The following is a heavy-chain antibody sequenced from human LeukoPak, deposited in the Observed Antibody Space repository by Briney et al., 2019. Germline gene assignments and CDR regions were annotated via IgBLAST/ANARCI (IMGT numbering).Heavy chain of an antibody. J-gene: IGHJ6*02. V-gene: IGHV1-2*02. Sequence: ASVKVSCKASGYTFTGYYMHWVRQALGQGLEWMGWINPKSGGTNNAQKIHGRVTMTRDTSISTAYMELSRLRSDDTAVYYCARDGWFGELWYYYGMDVWGQGTTVTVSS. CDR2: INPKSGGT. D-gene: IGHD3-10*01. CDR1: GYTFTGYY. CDR3: ARDGWFGELWYYYGMDV.